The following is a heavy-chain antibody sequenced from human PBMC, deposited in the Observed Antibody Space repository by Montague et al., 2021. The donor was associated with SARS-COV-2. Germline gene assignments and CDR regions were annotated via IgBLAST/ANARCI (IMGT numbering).Heavy chain of an antibody. V-gene: IGHV4-59*08. D-gene: IGHD3-22*01. Sequence: SETLSLTCSVSGGSISSFYWSWFRQPPGKGLEWIGYTSDSGSTNYNPSLKSRVTISVDTSKNQFSPKLSSVTAADTAVYYCARHGYYETYDAFDIWGQGTMVTVSS. J-gene: IGHJ3*02. CDR2: TSDSGST. CDR3: ARHGYYETYDAFDI. CDR1: GGSISSFY.